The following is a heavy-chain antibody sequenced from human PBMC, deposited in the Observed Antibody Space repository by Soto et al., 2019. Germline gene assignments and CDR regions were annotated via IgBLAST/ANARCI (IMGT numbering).Heavy chain of an antibody. CDR1: GFTFSTYG. D-gene: IGHD3-9*01. Sequence: QVQLVESGGGVVQPGRSLRLSCVASGFTFSTYGMHWVRQAPGKGLEWVAVIWYDGSNKYYADSVKGRFTISRDNSKNTLYLQMNRLRAEDTAVYYCARDREYYEFLAGPRGYWGQGTLVTVSS. CDR2: IWYDGSNK. CDR3: ARDREYYEFLAGPRGY. V-gene: IGHV3-33*01. J-gene: IGHJ4*02.